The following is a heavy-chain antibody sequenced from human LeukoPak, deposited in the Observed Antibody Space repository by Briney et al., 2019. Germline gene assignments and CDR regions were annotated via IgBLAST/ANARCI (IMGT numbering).Heavy chain of an antibody. D-gene: IGHD3-10*01. CDR3: AREGGDPAWFDI. CDR2: INPNGGGT. J-gene: IGHJ3*02. Sequence: ASGKFSCKASGYTFTAYDMHWGRQAPGQGREWMGRINPNGGGTNYAQKFQGRVTMTRDTSISTAYMELSRLRSDDTAVYYCAREGGDPAWFDIWGQGTMVTVSS. V-gene: IGHV1-2*06. CDR1: GYTFTAYD.